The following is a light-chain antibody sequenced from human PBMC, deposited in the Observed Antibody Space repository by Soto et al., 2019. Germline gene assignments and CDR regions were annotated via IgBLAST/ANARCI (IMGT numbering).Light chain of an antibody. CDR1: HTIGSY. CDR2: DAS. Sequence: EIVMTQAPATLSLSPGERATLSCRASHTIGSYLAWYQQKPGQAPRLLIYDASNRATGVPARFSGSGSGTDFTLTISSLEPEDFAVYYCQQRSTWVTFGGGTKLE. J-gene: IGKJ4*01. CDR3: QQRSTWVT. V-gene: IGKV3-11*01.